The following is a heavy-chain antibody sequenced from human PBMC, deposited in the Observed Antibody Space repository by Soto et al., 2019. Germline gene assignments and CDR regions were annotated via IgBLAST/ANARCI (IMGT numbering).Heavy chain of an antibody. J-gene: IGHJ4*02. D-gene: IGHD7-27*01. CDR1: GYAFTSDD. Sequence: QVQLVQSGAEVKKPGASVKISCKASGYAFTSDDFNWVRQATGQGREGMGWMNPDNGNTAYAQKFQGRVTMTRNTCRSTAYMELSRMTSEDTAVYYSVKCRRNWGIDHWGQGTL. CDR2: MNPDNGNT. V-gene: IGHV1-8*01. CDR3: VKCRRNWGIDH.